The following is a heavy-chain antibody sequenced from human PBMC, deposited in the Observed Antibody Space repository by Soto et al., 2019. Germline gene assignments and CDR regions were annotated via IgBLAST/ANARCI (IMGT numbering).Heavy chain of an antibody. CDR3: AREHYSNFDY. J-gene: IGHJ4*02. CDR1: GFTFSSYS. Sequence: GGSLRFSCAASGFTFSSYSMNWVRQAPGKGLEWVSSITRSSSYIYSADSVKGRFTISRDNAKNSQYLQMNSLRAEDTAVYYCAREHYSNFDYWGQGTLVTVSS. D-gene: IGHD4-4*01. V-gene: IGHV3-21*01. CDR2: ITRSSSYI.